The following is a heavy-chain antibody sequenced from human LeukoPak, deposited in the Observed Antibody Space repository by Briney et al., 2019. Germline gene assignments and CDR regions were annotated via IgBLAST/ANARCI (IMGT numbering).Heavy chain of an antibody. J-gene: IGHJ4*02. CDR2: IKQDESEK. D-gene: IGHD7-27*01. V-gene: IGHV3-7*03. CDR3: SRDYGPKLGLDS. CDR1: GFTFRNYW. Sequence: GGSLRLSCVASGFTFRNYWMSWVRQAPGKGLEWLANIKQDESEKYYVDSVKGRFTTSRDNAQNSLYLQMNSLRGEDTAVYYCSRDYGPKLGLDSWGRGTLVTVSS.